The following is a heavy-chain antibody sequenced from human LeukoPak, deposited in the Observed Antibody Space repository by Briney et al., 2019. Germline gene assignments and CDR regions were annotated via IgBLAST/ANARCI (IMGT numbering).Heavy chain of an antibody. V-gene: IGHV3-23*01. Sequence: PGGSLRLSCADSGCTFSSYAMSWVRQAPGKGLEWVSAISGSGGSTYYADSVKGRFTISRDNSKNTLYLQMNSLRAEDTAVYYCAKGSSLDWYFDLWGRGTLVTVSS. J-gene: IGHJ2*01. CDR3: AKGSSLDWYFDL. CDR2: ISGSGGST. CDR1: GCTFSSYA.